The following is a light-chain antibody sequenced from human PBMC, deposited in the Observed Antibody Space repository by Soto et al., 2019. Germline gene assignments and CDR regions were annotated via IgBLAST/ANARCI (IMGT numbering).Light chain of an antibody. CDR2: GAS. J-gene: IGKJ1*01. V-gene: IGKV3-20*01. Sequence: EVVLTQSPGTLSLSPGERATLSCRASQSVSSSYLAWYQQKPGQAPRLLIYGASSRATGIPDRFSGSGSGTDFTLTISRLEPEDFAVYYCQQYGSPPLKFGQGTKVDIK. CDR1: QSVSSSY. CDR3: QQYGSPPLK.